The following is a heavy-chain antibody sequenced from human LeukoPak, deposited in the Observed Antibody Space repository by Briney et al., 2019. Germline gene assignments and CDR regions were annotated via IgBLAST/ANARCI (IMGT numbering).Heavy chain of an antibody. V-gene: IGHV3-21*01. CDR3: AKDDYYDTSGYRD. CDR2: ISSSSSYI. Sequence: GGSLRLSCAASGFTFSIYSMNWVRQAPGKGLEWVSSISSSSSYIYYADSVKGRFTISRDNAKNSLYLQMNSLRAEDTAVYYCAKDDYYDTSGYRDWGQGTLVTVSS. D-gene: IGHD3-22*01. CDR1: GFTFSIYS. J-gene: IGHJ4*02.